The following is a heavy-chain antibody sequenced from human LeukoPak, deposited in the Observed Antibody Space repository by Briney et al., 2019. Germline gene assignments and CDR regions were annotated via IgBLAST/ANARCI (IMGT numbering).Heavy chain of an antibody. J-gene: IGHJ3*02. V-gene: IGHV3-23*01. CDR1: GFTFSSYA. CDR3: ANSPSITMTVVIIRDAFDI. D-gene: IGHD3-22*01. Sequence: GGSLRLSFAASGFTFSSYAMSWVRQAPSKGLEWVAGISGSGGSTYYADSVKGRFTISRDNSKNTLYLQMNSLRAEDTAVYYCANSPSITMTVVIIRDAFDIWGQGTMVTVSS. CDR2: ISGSGGST.